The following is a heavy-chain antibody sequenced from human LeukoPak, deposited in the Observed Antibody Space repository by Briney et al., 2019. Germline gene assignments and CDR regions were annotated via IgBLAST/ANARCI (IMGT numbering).Heavy chain of an antibody. D-gene: IGHD3-10*01. CDR3: ERVENPRYGSGSDYNPHPIDY. CDR1: GFTVSSNY. Sequence: PGGSLRLSCAASGFTVSSNYMSWVRQAPGKGLEWVSVIYSGGSTYYADSVKGRFTISRDNSKNTLYLQMNSLRAEDTAVYYCERVENPRYGSGSDYNPHPIDYWGQGTLVTVSS. V-gene: IGHV3-53*01. CDR2: IYSGGST. J-gene: IGHJ4*02.